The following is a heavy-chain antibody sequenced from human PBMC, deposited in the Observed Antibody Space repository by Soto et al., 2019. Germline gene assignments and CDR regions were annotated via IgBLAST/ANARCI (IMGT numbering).Heavy chain of an antibody. J-gene: IGHJ4*02. D-gene: IGHD6-19*01. V-gene: IGHV3-23*01. Sequence: EVQLLESGGGLVQPGGSLRLSCAASGFTFSSYAMSWVRQAPGKGLEWVSVISGSGGSTYYADSVKGRFTISRDNSKNTRYLQMNSLRAEDTAVYYRAKRGAGHYFDYWGQGTLVTLSS. CDR1: GFTFSSYA. CDR3: AKRGAGHYFDY. CDR2: ISGSGGST.